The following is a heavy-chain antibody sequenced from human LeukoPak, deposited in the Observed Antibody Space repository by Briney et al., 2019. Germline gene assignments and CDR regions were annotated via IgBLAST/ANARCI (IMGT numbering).Heavy chain of an antibody. CDR2: IYSGGST. CDR1: GFTVSSNY. V-gene: IGHV3-53*01. Sequence: GGSLRLSCAASGFTVSSNYMSWVRQAPGEGLEWVSVIYSGGSTYYADSVKGRFTISRDNAKNSLYLQMNSLRAEDTAVYYCARDFGYSYGYGYWVQGTLVTVSS. CDR3: ARDFGYSYGYGY. J-gene: IGHJ4*02. D-gene: IGHD5-18*01.